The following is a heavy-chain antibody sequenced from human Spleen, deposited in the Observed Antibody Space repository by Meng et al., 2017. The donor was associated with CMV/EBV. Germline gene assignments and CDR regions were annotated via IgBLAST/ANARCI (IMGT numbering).Heavy chain of an antibody. J-gene: IGHJ4*02. Sequence: CNGSGGSVNSGRHYWIWIRQPPGKGLEWIGDIYYNGRTNYNPSLRSRVTISVATSKNQFSLKLSSVTAADTAMYYCARKVNSHFSFDYWGQGTLVTVSS. CDR1: GGSVNSGRHY. V-gene: IGHV4-61*01. CDR3: ARKVNSHFSFDY. D-gene: IGHD4-23*01. CDR2: IYYNGRT.